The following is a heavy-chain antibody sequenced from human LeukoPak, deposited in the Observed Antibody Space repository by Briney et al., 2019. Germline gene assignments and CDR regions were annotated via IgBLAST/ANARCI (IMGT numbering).Heavy chain of an antibody. V-gene: IGHV3-72*01. CDR3: ARVGRNYYFDY. Sequence: GGSLRLSCAASGFTFSDHYMDWVRQAPGKGLEWVGRIRNKANSYTTEYAASVKGRFTISRDDSKNSLYLQMNSLKTEDTAVYFCARVGRNYYFDYWGQGTLVTVSS. D-gene: IGHD1-1*01. CDR2: IRNKANSYTT. J-gene: IGHJ4*02. CDR1: GFTFSDHY.